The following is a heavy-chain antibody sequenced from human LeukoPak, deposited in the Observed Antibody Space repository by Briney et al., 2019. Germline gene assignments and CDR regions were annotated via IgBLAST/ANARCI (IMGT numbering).Heavy chain of an antibody. V-gene: IGHV1-69*05. Sequence: GASVKVSCKASGYTFSSYDINWVRQATGQGLEWMGGIIPIFGTANYAQKFQGRATITTDESTSTAYMELSSLRSEDTAVYYCARGRSSSRPPDYWGQGTLVTVSS. CDR1: GYTFSSYD. CDR3: ARGRSSSRPPDY. CDR2: IIPIFGTA. J-gene: IGHJ4*02. D-gene: IGHD6-6*01.